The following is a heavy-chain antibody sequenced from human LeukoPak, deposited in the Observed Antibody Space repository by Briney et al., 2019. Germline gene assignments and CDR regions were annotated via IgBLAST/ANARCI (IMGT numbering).Heavy chain of an antibody. V-gene: IGHV4-61*02. J-gene: IGHJ4*02. CDR2: IYSSGSA. D-gene: IGHD3-10*01. CDR3: ARRFGL. CDR1: GESISSGNYY. Sequence: SETLSLTCTVSGESISSGNYYWNWIRQSTGRGLEWIALIYSSGSAHYNPSFKSRVTISLDTSKNHFSLKLKSVTAADTAVYYCARRFGLWGRGTLVTVSS.